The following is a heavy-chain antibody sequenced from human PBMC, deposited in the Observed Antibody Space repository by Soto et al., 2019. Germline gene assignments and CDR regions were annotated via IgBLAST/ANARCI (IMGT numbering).Heavy chain of an antibody. CDR3: ARDYGGNSDYYYGMDV. Sequence: QVQLVQSGAEVKKPGSSVKVSCKASGGTFSSYTISWVRQAPGQGLEWMGRIIPILGIANYAQKFQGRVTITXXKXTXXAYMELSSLRSEDTAVYYCARDYGGNSDYYYGMDVWGQGTTVTVSS. CDR1: GGTFSSYT. CDR2: IIPILGIA. J-gene: IGHJ6*02. V-gene: IGHV1-69*02. D-gene: IGHD4-17*01.